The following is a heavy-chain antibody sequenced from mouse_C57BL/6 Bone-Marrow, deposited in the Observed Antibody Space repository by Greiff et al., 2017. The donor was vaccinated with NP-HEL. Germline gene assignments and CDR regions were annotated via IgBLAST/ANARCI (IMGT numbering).Heavy chain of an antibody. Sequence: VKLQQPGAELVKPGASVKLSCKASGYTFTSYWMQWVKQRPGQGLEWIGEIDPSDSYTNYNQKFKGKATLTVDTSSSTAYMQRSSLTSEDSAVYYCARDWNWYFDVWGTGTTVTVSS. CDR2: IDPSDSYT. V-gene: IGHV1-50*01. CDR1: GYTFTSYW. CDR3: ARDWNWYFDV. D-gene: IGHD4-1*01. J-gene: IGHJ1*03.